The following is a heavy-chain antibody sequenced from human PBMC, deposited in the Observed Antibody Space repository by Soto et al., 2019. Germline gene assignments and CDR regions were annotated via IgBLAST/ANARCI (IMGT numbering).Heavy chain of an antibody. Sequence: QVQLQESGPGLVKPSQTLSLTCTVSGGSISSGGYYWSWIRQHPGKGLEWIGYIYYSGSTYYNPSLKSRVTISVDTSNNQFSLKLSSVTAADTAVYYCARSGSRNIVVVPAATAFDIWGQGTMVTVSS. CDR3: ARSGSRNIVVVPAATAFDI. V-gene: IGHV4-31*03. CDR1: GGSISSGGYY. CDR2: IYYSGST. J-gene: IGHJ3*02. D-gene: IGHD2-2*01.